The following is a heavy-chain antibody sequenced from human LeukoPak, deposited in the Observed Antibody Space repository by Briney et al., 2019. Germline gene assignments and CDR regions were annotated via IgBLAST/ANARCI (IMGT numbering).Heavy chain of an antibody. CDR3: ARRQRDYYGSGNWFDP. CDR2: INHSGST. V-gene: IGHV4-34*01. CDR1: GGSISSYY. D-gene: IGHD3-10*01. Sequence: PSETLALTCTVSGGSISSYYRSWIRQPPGKGLEWIGEINHSGSTNYNPSLKSRVTISVDTSKNQFSLKLSSVTAADTAVYYCARRQRDYYGSGNWFDPWGQGTLVTVSS. J-gene: IGHJ5*02.